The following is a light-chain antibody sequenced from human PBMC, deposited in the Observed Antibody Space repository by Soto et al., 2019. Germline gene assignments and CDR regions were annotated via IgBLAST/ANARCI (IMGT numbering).Light chain of an antibody. J-gene: IGKJ3*01. CDR2: GSS. CDR3: QQYGSSPFT. V-gene: IGKV3-20*01. CDR1: QSISSNY. Sequence: EIVLTQSPGTLSLSPGERATLSCWASQSISSNYLAWYQHKPGQPPRLLISGSSIRATGIPKRFSGSASGTNFTLTISSLEPEDFAVFYCQQYGSSPFTFGPGTKVDI.